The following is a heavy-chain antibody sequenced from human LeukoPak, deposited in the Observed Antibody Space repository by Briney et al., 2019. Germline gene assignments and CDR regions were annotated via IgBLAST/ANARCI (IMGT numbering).Heavy chain of an antibody. J-gene: IGHJ4*02. V-gene: IGHV3-53*01. CDR3: ARADYYDSSGYNDY. Sequence: GGSLSLSCAASGFTVSSNYMSWVRQAPGKGLEWVSVIYSGGNTFYAASVKGRFTVSRDNSKNTLYLQMTSLRAEDTAVYYCARADYYDSSGYNDYWGQGTLVTVSS. CDR1: GFTVSSNY. D-gene: IGHD3-22*01. CDR2: IYSGGNT.